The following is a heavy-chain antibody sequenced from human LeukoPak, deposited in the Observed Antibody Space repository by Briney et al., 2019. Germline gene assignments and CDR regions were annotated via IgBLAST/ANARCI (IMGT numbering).Heavy chain of an antibody. Sequence: PGGSLRLSCAASRFTFSSYGMHWVRQAPGKGLEWVAVISYDGSNKYYADSVKGRFTISRDNSKNTLYLQMNSLRAEDTAVYYCAREYYYDSSGSNGLDYWGQGTLVTVSS. V-gene: IGHV3-30*03. J-gene: IGHJ4*02. D-gene: IGHD3-22*01. CDR3: AREYYYDSSGSNGLDY. CDR1: RFTFSSYG. CDR2: ISYDGSNK.